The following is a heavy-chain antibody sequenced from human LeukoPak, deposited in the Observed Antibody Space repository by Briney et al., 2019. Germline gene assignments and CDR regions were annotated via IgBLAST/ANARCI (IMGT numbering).Heavy chain of an antibody. J-gene: IGHJ4*02. CDR1: GGSISSTTYY. CDR2: IYYSGNT. V-gene: IGHV4-39*01. Sequence: PSETLSLTCTVSGGSISSTTYYWGWIRQPPGKGLEWIGSIYYSGNTYYNPSLKSRVTISVDTSKNQFSLRLRSVTAADTAVHYCARVDIAVVPSTTFDCWGQGALVTVSS. CDR3: ARVDIAVVPSTTFDC. D-gene: IGHD2-2*01.